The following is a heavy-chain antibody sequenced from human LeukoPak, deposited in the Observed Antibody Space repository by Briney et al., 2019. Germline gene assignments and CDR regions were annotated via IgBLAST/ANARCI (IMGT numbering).Heavy chain of an antibody. CDR3: ARDLEGYGDSPDI. CDR1: GYTFLHYG. D-gene: IGHD4-17*01. CDR2: SSTFNGNR. V-gene: IGHV1-18*03. J-gene: IGHJ3*02. Sequence: GASVKVSCKASGYTFLHYGISWVRQAPGQGLEWMGWSSTFNGNRYYPPKLQDRVTMTTDTSTTTAYMELRSLTSDDMAVYYCARDLEGYGDSPDIWGQGTLVTVSS.